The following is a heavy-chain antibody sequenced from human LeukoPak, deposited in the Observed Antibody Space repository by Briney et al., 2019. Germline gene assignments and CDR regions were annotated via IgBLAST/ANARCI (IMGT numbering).Heavy chain of an antibody. Sequence: GGSLRLSCGASGFTFSSFEMNWVRQAPGKGPEWVSHISSSGTTAYFADSVRGRFTISRDNAKNMLYLEMNSLRVDDTSVYYCVRGAPFDYWGQGTLVTVSS. D-gene: IGHD1-26*01. CDR2: ISSSGTTA. CDR3: VRGAPFDY. V-gene: IGHV3-48*03. CDR1: GFTFSSFE. J-gene: IGHJ4*02.